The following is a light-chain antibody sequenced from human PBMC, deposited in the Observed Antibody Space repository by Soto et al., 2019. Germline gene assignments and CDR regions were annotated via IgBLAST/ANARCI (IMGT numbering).Light chain of an antibody. CDR3: SSYTSSHTRV. CDR1: SSDVGGYDF. V-gene: IGLV2-14*01. J-gene: IGLJ1*01. CDR2: DVN. Sequence: LTQPASVSGSPGQSITISCTGTSSDVGGYDFVSWYQHHPGKAPKLLIYDVNNRPSGLSDRFSGSKSGNTASLTISGLQTEDEADYYCSSYTSSHTRVFGTGTKVTVL.